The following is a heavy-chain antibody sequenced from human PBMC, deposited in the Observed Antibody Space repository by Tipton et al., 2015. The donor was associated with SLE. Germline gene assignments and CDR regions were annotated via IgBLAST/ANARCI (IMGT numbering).Heavy chain of an antibody. CDR2: IYTSGST. V-gene: IGHV4-61*02. CDR3: ARDPLAGRGIDY. CDR1: GGSISSGSHY. J-gene: IGHJ4*02. Sequence: LRLSCTVSGGSISSGSHYWSWIRQPAGKGLEWIGRIYTSGSTNYNPSLKSRVTISVDTSKNQFSLKLSSVTAADTAVYYCARDPLAGRGIDYWGQGTLVTVSS. D-gene: IGHD6-19*01.